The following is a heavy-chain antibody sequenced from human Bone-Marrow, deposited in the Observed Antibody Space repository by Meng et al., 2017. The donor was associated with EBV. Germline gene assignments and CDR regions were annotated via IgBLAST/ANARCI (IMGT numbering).Heavy chain of an antibody. D-gene: IGHD4-17*01. Sequence: QVQLVQSGAEVKKPGASVKVSCTASGYTFTSYGISWVRQAPGQGLEWMGWISAYNGNTNYAQKLQGRVAMTTDTSTSTAYMELRSLRSDDTAVYYCARKGTVPNRGSWFDPWGQGTLVTVSS. CDR2: ISAYNGNT. CDR3: ARKGTVPNRGSWFDP. J-gene: IGHJ5*02. CDR1: GYTFTSYG. V-gene: IGHV1-18*01.